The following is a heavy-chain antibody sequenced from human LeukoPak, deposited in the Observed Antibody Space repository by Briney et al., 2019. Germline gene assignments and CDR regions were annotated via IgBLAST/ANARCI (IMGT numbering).Heavy chain of an antibody. V-gene: IGHV1-18*01. Sequence: ASVKVSCKASGYTFINYGTSWVRQAPGQGLEWMGWISAYNGNTNYAPKLQGRVTVTTDTSTSTAYMELRSLTSDDTAVYYCARDPGRDGYNQDYWGQGTLVTVSS. J-gene: IGHJ4*02. CDR3: ARDPGRDGYNQDY. CDR1: GYTFINYG. D-gene: IGHD5-12*01. CDR2: ISAYNGNT.